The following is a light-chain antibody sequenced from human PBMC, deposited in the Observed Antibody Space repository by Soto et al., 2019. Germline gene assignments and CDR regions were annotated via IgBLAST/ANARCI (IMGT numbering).Light chain of an antibody. J-gene: IGLJ2*01. Sequence: QSALTQPASVSGSPGQSITISCTGTSSDVGGYNYVSWYQQHPGKAPKLIIYEVSNRPSGVSNRFSGSKSDTSASLAISGLQSDDEADYYCAAWDDSLNGPVFGGGTKLTVL. V-gene: IGLV2-14*01. CDR2: EVS. CDR1: SSDVGGYNY. CDR3: AAWDDSLNGPV.